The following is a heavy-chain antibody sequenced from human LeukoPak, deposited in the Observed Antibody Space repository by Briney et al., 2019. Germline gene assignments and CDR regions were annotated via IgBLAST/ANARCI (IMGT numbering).Heavy chain of an antibody. CDR2: IFWSGGRT. CDR3: ARRYGGYFDS. J-gene: IGHJ4*02. CDR1: GGSFSGYY. V-gene: IGHV3-20*04. D-gene: IGHD1-14*01. Sequence: ETLSLTCAVYGGSFSGYYWSWIRQPPGKGLEWVSSIFWSGGRTAYADSVKGRFTISRHNAKNSLYLQMDSLRAEDTAFYYCARRYGGYFDSWGQGTLVTVSS.